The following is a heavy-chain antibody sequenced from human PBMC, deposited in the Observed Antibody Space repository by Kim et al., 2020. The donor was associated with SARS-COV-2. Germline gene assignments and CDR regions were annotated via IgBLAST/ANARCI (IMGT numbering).Heavy chain of an antibody. CDR2: ISGSGGST. CDR3: ARPLWSGTAMWDY. Sequence: GGSLRLSCAASGFTFSSYAMSWVRQAPGKGLEWVSAISGSGGSTYYADSVKGQFTISRDNSKNTLYLQINSLRAEDTAVYYCARPLWSGTAMWDYWGQGTLVTVSS. CDR1: GFTFSSYA. J-gene: IGHJ4*02. V-gene: IGHV3-23*01. D-gene: IGHD5-18*01.